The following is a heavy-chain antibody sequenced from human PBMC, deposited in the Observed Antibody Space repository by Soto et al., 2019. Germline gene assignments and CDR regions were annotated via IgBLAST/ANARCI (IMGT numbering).Heavy chain of an antibody. J-gene: IGHJ5*02. V-gene: IGHV1-8*01. D-gene: IGHD3-3*01. CDR2: MNPNSGNT. CDR3: ARGVGYDFWSGSPGRWRGDNWFDP. Sequence: QVQLVQSGAEVKKPGASVKVSCKASGYTFTSYDINWVRQATGQGLEWMGWMNPNSGNTGYAQKFQGRVTMTRNTSISTDYLELSSLRSEDTAVYYCARGVGYDFWSGSPGRWRGDNWFDPWGQGTLVTVYS. CDR1: GYTFTSYD.